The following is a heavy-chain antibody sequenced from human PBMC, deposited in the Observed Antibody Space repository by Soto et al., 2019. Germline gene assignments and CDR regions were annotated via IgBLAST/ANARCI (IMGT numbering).Heavy chain of an antibody. CDR3: ARYCSSTSCYGGAFDY. V-gene: IGHV4-34*01. CDR1: GGSFSTYY. Sequence: QVQLQQWGAGLLKPSETLSLTCAVSGGSFSTYYWSWIRQPPGKGLEWIGEINHSGSTNYNPSLKSRVTISVDTSKNQFSLKLSSVTAADTAVYYCARYCSSTSCYGGAFDYWGQGTPVTVSS. D-gene: IGHD2-2*01. CDR2: INHSGST. J-gene: IGHJ4*02.